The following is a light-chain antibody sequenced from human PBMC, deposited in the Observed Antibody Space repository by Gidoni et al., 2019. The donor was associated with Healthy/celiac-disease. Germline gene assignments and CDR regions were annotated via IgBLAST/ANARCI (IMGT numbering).Light chain of an antibody. Sequence: DIQMTQSPSSLSASVGDRVTITCRASHGISNSLAWYQQKPGKAPKLLLYAASRLESGVPSRFSGSGSGTDYTLTISSLQPEDFATYYCQQYYSTPPWTFGQGTKVEIK. CDR3: QQYYSTPPWT. V-gene: IGKV1-NL1*01. CDR2: AAS. J-gene: IGKJ1*01. CDR1: HGISNS.